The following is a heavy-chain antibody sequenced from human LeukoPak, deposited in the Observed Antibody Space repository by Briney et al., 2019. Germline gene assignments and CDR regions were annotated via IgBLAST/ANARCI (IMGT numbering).Heavy chain of an antibody. CDR1: GFTFSSYG. D-gene: IGHD4-17*01. V-gene: IGHV3-33*01. J-gene: IGHJ4*02. CDR2: IWYDGSNK. CDR3: ARDDYGDYIDY. Sequence: GGSLRLSCAASGFTFSSYGMHWVRQAPGKGLEWVAVIWYDGSNKYYADSVKGRFTISRDNSKNTLYLQMNSLRAEDTAVYHCARDDYGDYIDYWGQGTLVTVSS.